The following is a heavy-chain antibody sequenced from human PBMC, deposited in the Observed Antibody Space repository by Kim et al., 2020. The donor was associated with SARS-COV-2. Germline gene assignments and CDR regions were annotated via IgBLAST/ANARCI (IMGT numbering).Heavy chain of an antibody. V-gene: IGHV1-46*01. Sequence: ASVKVSCKASGYTFTSYYMHWVRQAPGQGLEWMGIINPSGGSTSYAQKFQGRVTMTRDTSTSTVYMELSSLRSEDTAVYYCARGVVRGVIISVWFDPWGQGTLVTVSS. J-gene: IGHJ5*02. D-gene: IGHD3-10*01. CDR2: INPSGGST. CDR3: ARGVVRGVIISVWFDP. CDR1: GYTFTSYY.